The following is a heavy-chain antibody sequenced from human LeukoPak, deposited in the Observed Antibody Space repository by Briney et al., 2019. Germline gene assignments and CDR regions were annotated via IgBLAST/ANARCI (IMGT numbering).Heavy chain of an antibody. D-gene: IGHD3-22*01. J-gene: IGHJ4*02. CDR2: SNPNTGGT. CDR3: ARAPMIVVVFPPRLDF. CDR1: GYTFTGYY. Sequence: ASVKVSCKTSGYTFTGYYMHWVRQAPGQGPEWRGWSNPNTGGTNYAQNFQGRVTMTSDTSISTAYMELSSLRSDDTAMYYCARAPMIVVVFPPRLDFWGQGTLVTVSS. V-gene: IGHV1-2*02.